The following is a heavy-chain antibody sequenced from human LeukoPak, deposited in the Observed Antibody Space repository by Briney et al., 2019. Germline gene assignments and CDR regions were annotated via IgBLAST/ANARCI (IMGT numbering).Heavy chain of an antibody. V-gene: IGHV1-18*01. CDR2: ISAYNGNT. J-gene: IGHJ6*03. CDR1: GYTFTSYG. CDR3: ARDRDGTYYYYMDV. D-gene: IGHD1-1*01. Sequence: ASVNVSFKSSGYTFTSYGISWVRQSPGQERDWMGWISAYNGNTNYTQKLHGRVTMTTDTSKSKDYMELRSLRSEDTAVYYCARDRDGTYYYYMDVWGKGTTVTVSS.